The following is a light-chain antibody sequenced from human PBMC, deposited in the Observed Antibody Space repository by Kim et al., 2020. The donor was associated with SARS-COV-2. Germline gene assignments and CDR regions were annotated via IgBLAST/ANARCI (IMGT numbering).Light chain of an antibody. Sequence: DIQMTQSPSTLSASVGDRVTITCRASQRISDYLAWYQQKPGKAPSLLIFKASRLESGVPSRFSGSGSGTEFTLTISSLRPDDFATYYCQQYIDYPMFGQGTKVDIK. CDR2: KAS. J-gene: IGKJ1*01. CDR1: QRISDY. V-gene: IGKV1-5*03. CDR3: QQYIDYPM.